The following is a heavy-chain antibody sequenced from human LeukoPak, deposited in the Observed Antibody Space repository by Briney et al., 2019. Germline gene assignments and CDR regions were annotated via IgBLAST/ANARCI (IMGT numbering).Heavy chain of an antibody. V-gene: IGHV3-21*01. D-gene: IGHD1-7*01. CDR2: ISSTSSYI. Sequence: GGSLRLSCAASGFTFSNAWMSWVRQAPGKGLEWVSSISSTSSYIYYADSVKGRFTISRDNAKSSLYLQMNSLRAEDTAVYYCARDAGITGTTDLDYWGQGTLVTVSS. CDR1: GFTFSNAW. CDR3: ARDAGITGTTDLDY. J-gene: IGHJ4*02.